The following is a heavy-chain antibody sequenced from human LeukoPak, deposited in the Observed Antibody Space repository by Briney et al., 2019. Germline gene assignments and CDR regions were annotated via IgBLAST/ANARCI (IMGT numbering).Heavy chain of an antibody. CDR1: GFTFSTYS. CDR2: IKQDGSEK. Sequence: PGGSLRLSCAASGFTFSTYSMNWVRQAPGKGLEWVANIKQDGSEKYYVDSVKGRFTISRDNAKNSLYLQMKSLRAEDTAVYYCARELEGYSGYDYPDYFDYWGQGTLVTVSS. V-gene: IGHV3-7*01. CDR3: ARELEGYSGYDYPDYFDY. J-gene: IGHJ4*02. D-gene: IGHD5-12*01.